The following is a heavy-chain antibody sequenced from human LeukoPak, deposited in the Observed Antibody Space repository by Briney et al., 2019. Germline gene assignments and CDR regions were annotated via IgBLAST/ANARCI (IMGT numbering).Heavy chain of an antibody. V-gene: IGHV6-1*01. CDR1: GDSVSSNGAT. CDR2: TYYRSKWYN. CDR3: ARAPHGSGCDY. D-gene: IGHD6-19*01. Sequence: SQTLSLTCAISGDSVSSNGATWIWIRQSPSRGLEWLGRTYYRSKWYNDYGVSVQARRTGNPDTSKNQFSLHLTSVPPEDTALYYCARAPHGSGCDYWGQGTLVTVSS. J-gene: IGHJ4*02.